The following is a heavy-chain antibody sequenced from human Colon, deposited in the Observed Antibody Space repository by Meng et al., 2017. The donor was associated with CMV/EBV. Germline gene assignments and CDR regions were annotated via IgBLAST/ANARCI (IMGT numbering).Heavy chain of an antibody. CDR2: VYYNGVT. Sequence: ESLKISCAASGFTVSSIYMSWVRQAPGKGLEWLGTVYYNGVTYNNPSLKSRVTISIDTSRNQFSLKLASVTAADTAVYYCAIEDRTMVAVAPGSEYWGLGTLVTVSS. CDR3: AIEDRTMVAVAPGSEY. CDR1: GFTVSSIY. D-gene: IGHD4/OR15-4a*01. J-gene: IGHJ4*02. V-gene: IGHV4-39*07.